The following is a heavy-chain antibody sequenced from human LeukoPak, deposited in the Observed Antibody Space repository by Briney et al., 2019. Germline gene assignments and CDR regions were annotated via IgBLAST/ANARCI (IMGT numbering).Heavy chain of an antibody. CDR1: GYTPTGYY. V-gene: IGHV1-2*02. CDR3: ARDYCSGGSCYSNWFDP. Sequence: GASVKVSCKASGYTPTGYYMHWVRQAPGQGLEWMGWINLNSGGTNYAQKFQGRVTMTRDTSISTAYMELSRLRSDDAAVYYCARDYCSGGSCYSNWFDPWGQGTLVTVSS. D-gene: IGHD2-15*01. J-gene: IGHJ5*02. CDR2: INLNSGGT.